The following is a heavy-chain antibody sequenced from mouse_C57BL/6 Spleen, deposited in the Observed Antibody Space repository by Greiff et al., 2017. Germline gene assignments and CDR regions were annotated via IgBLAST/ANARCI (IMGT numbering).Heavy chain of an antibody. CDR1: GFNIKNTY. J-gene: IGHJ2*01. CDR3: AQIYDGSMYYFDY. CDR2: IDPANGNT. V-gene: IGHV14-3*01. Sequence: VQLKESVAELVRPGASVKLSCTASGFNIKNTYMHWVKQRPEQGLEWIGRIDPANGNTKYAPKFQGKATITADTSSNTAYLQLSSLTSEDTAIYYCAQIYDGSMYYFDYWGQGTTLTVSS. D-gene: IGHD2-3*01.